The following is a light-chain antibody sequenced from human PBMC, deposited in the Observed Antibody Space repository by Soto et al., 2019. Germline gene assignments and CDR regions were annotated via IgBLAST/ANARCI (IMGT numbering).Light chain of an antibody. CDR3: QHFDDLPLT. CDR2: DAS. CDR1: QDIDNY. V-gene: IGKV1-33*01. Sequence: DILMTQSTSSLSASVGDRVTITCQASQDIDNYLNWYQERPGKAPKLLIYDASNLATGVPSRFSGSGSGTDFTFTITSLQPDDFATYYCQHFDDLPLTIGGGTKVEMK. J-gene: IGKJ4*01.